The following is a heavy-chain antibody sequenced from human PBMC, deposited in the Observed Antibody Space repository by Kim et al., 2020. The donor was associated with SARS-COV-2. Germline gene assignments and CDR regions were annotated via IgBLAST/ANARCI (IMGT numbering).Heavy chain of an antibody. CDR1: GYTFTTYN. Sequence: ASVKVSCKSSGYTFTTYNIHWVRQAPGQGLEWMGWINSGNGNTKYSQKFQGRVSITRDTSASTAYMELSSLGSEDTAVYYCARGGTGPAWGQATLVTVSS. D-gene: IGHD1-1*01. V-gene: IGHV1-3*04. J-gene: IGHJ4*02. CDR3: ARGGTGPA. CDR2: INSGNGNT.